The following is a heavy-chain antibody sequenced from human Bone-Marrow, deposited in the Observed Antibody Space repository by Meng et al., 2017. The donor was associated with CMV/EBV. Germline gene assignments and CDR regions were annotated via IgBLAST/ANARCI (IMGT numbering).Heavy chain of an antibody. D-gene: IGHD2-2*01. CDR3: ARLPAAKHNWFDP. V-gene: IGHV4-59*01. CDR1: GGSISSYY. CDR2: IYYSGST. J-gene: IGHJ5*02. Sequence: SETLSLTCTVSGGSISSYYWSWIRQPPGKGLEWIGYIYYSGSTNYNPSLKSRVTISVDTSKNQFSLKLSSVTAADTAVYYCARLPAAKHNWFDPWGQGTLATVSS.